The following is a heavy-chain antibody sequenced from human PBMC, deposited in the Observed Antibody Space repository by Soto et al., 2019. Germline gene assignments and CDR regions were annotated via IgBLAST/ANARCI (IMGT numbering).Heavy chain of an antibody. CDR2: IIPIFGTA. V-gene: IGHV1-69*12. CDR1: GGTFSSYA. CDR3: ARSGLEWSNNGATYYYGMDV. J-gene: IGHJ6*02. D-gene: IGHD3-3*01. Sequence: QVQLVQSGAEVKKPGSSVKVSCKASGGTFSSYAISWVRQAPGQGLEWMGGIIPIFGTANYAQKFQGRVTIDADESTSTAYMELSSLRSEDTAVYYCARSGLEWSNNGATYYYGMDVWGQGTTVTVSS.